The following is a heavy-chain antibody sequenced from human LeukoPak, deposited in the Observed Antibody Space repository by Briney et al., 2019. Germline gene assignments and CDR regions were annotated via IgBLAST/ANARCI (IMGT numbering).Heavy chain of an antibody. J-gene: IGHJ6*02. CDR3: ARDLVSLGYCSSISCQYGMDV. CDR1: GYTFTGYY. CDR2: INPNSGGT. V-gene: IGHV1-2*02. Sequence: ASVKVSCKASGYTFTGYYMHWVRQAPGQGFEWMGWINPNSGGTNYAQKFQGRVTMTRDTSISTAYMELSRLRSDDTAVYYCARDLVSLGYCSSISCQYGMDVWGQGTTVTVSS. D-gene: IGHD2-2*01.